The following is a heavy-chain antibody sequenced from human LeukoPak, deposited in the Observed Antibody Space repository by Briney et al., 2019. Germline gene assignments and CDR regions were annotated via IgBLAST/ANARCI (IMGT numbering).Heavy chain of an antibody. CDR2: IRSKANSYAT. CDR3: RIVVVPAPISPLRGGYMDV. CDR1: GFTFSGSA. V-gene: IGHV3-73*01. D-gene: IGHD2-2*01. J-gene: IGHJ6*03. Sequence: GGSLILSCAASGFTFSGSAMHWVRQASGKGLEWVGRIRSKANSYATAYAASVKGRFTISRDDSRNTAYLQMNSLKTEDTAVYYCRIVVVPAPISPLRGGYMDVWGKGTTVTVSS.